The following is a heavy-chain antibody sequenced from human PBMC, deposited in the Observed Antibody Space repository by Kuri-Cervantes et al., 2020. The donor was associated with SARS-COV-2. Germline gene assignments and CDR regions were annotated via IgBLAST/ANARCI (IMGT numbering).Heavy chain of an antibody. CDR2: INSDGSST. Sequence: GGSLRLSCAASGFTFSDYYMSWIRQAPGKGLVWVSRINSDGSSTSYADSVKGRFTISRDNAKNTLYLQMNSLRAEDTAVYYCARPYSSSSSIGYWGQGTLVTVSS. J-gene: IGHJ4*02. V-gene: IGHV3-74*01. D-gene: IGHD6-6*01. CDR3: ARPYSSSSSIGY. CDR1: GFTFSDYY.